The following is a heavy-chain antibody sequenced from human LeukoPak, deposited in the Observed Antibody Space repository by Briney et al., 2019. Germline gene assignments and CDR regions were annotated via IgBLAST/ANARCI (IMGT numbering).Heavy chain of an antibody. CDR1: GFTFSSYG. V-gene: IGHV3-30*18. J-gene: IGHJ4*02. CDR3: AKDRTLYYYGSSPLGY. Sequence: PGRSLRLSCAASGFTFSSYGMHWVRQAPGKGLEWVAVISYDGSNKYYADSVKGRFTISRDNSKNTLYLQMNSLRAEDTAVYYCAKDRTLYYYGSSPLGYWGQGTLVTVSS. D-gene: IGHD3-22*01. CDR2: ISYDGSNK.